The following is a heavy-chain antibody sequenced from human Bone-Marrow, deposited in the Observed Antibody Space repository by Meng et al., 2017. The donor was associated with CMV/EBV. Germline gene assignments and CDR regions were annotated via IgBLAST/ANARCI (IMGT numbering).Heavy chain of an antibody. CDR3: ARLYCSSTSCYAATLAY. CDR2: IYYSGST. Sequence: SETLSLTCTVSGGSISSSSYYWGWIRQPPGKGLEWIGSIYYSGSTYYNPSLKSRVTISVDTSKNQFSLKLSSVTAADTAVYYCARLYCSSTSCYAATLAYWGQGHLVNVSS. J-gene: IGHJ4*02. CDR1: GGSISSSSYY. D-gene: IGHD2-2*01. V-gene: IGHV4-39*01.